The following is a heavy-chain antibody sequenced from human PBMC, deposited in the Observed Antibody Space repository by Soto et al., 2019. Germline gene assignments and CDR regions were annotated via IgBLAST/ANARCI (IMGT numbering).Heavy chain of an antibody. CDR2: ISDNGNLV. CDR1: GFTFSLYA. Sequence: EVRLLESGGGSVQPGGSLRLSCEASGFTFSLYALTWVRQAPGRGLEWVSSISDNGNLVFFTKSVKGRFTISRDKSTNTVSQQMSSLIAVDTAIYYCARVLSWGALSSRPDAFDCWGQGTKVIVSS. D-gene: IGHD3-16*02. CDR3: ARVLSWGALSSRPDAFDC. J-gene: IGHJ3*01. V-gene: IGHV3-23*01.